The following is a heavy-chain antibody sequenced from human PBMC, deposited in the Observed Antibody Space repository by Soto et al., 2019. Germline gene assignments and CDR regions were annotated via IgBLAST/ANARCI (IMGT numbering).Heavy chain of an antibody. CDR1: GGSISSYY. CDR3: ARVGRYCSSTSCWYNWFDP. J-gene: IGHJ5*02. CDR2: IYYSGST. D-gene: IGHD2-2*01. Sequence: SETLSLTCTVSGGSISSYYWSWIRQPPGKGLEWIGYIYYSGSTNYNPSLKSRVTISVDTSKNQFSLKLSSVTAADTAVYYCARVGRYCSSTSCWYNWFDPWGQGALVTVSS. V-gene: IGHV4-59*01.